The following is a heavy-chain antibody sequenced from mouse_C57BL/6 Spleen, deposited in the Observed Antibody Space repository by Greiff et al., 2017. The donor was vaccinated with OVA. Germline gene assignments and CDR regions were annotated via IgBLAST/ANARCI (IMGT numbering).Heavy chain of an antibody. CDR3: AREGGYDSYFDY. Sequence: QVTLKESGPGILQSSQTLSLTCSFSGFSLSTSGMGVSWIRQPSGKGLELLAHIYWDDDKRYNPSLKSRLTLSKDTSRNQVFLKITSVDTADTATYYCAREGGYDSYFDYWGQGTTLTVSS. J-gene: IGHJ2*01. D-gene: IGHD2-4*01. V-gene: IGHV8-12*01. CDR2: IYWDDDK. CDR1: GFSLSTSGMG.